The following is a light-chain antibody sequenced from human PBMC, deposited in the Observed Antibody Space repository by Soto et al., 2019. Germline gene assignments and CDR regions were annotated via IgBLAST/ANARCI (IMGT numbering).Light chain of an antibody. V-gene: IGLV1-44*01. CDR2: SNN. Sequence: QSVLTQPPSASETPGQRVTISCSGSSSNIGSNSVNWYQQLPGTAPKLLIYSNNKRPSGVPDRVSGSKSGTSASLAISGLQSEDEADYYCAAWDDSLNGRVFGGGTKLTVL. CDR1: SSNIGSNS. J-gene: IGLJ3*02. CDR3: AAWDDSLNGRV.